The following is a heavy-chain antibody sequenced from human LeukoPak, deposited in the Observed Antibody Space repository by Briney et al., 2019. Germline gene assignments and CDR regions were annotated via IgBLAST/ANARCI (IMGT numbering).Heavy chain of an antibody. CDR1: GFTFSSYS. Sequence: GGSLRLSCAASGFTFSSYSMNWVRQAPGKGLEGISYITSSSSNIYYADSVKGRFTISRDNAKNSVYLQMDSLRAEDTAVYYCARSAFYYDSDSYYSAEYFQHWGQGTLVTVSP. D-gene: IGHD3-22*01. V-gene: IGHV3-48*01. CDR3: ARSAFYYDSDSYYSAEYFQH. CDR2: ITSSSSNI. J-gene: IGHJ1*01.